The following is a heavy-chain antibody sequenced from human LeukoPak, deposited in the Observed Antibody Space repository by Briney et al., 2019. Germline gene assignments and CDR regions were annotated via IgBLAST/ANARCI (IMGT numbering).Heavy chain of an antibody. D-gene: IGHD6-13*01. CDR2: ISGSGGST. V-gene: IGHV3-23*01. J-gene: IGHJ4*02. CDR3: AKKKYSSSWYFDY. CDR1: GFTYSSYA. Sequence: GGSLRLSCAASGFTYSSYAMSWVRQAPGKGLEWVSAISGSGGSTYYADSVKGRFTISRDNSKNTLYLQMNSLRAEDTAVYYCAKKKYSSSWYFDYWGQGTLVTVSS.